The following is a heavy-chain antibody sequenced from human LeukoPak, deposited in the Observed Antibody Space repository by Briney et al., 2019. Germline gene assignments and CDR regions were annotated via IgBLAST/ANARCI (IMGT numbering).Heavy chain of an antibody. J-gene: IGHJ4*02. Sequence: PSETLSLTCTVSGGSISSSSYYWGWIRQPPGKGLEWIGSIYYSGSTYYNPSLKSRVTISVDTSKNQFSLKLSSVTATDTAVYYCATRGEYYDILTGYYKGTDYWGQGTLVTVSS. CDR3: ATRGEYYDILTGYYKGTDY. CDR1: GGSISSSSYY. CDR2: IYYSGST. V-gene: IGHV4-39*01. D-gene: IGHD3-9*01.